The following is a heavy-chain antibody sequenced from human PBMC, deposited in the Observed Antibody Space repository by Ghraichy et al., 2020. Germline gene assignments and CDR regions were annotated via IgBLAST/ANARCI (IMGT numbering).Heavy chain of an antibody. CDR1: GFTVSSNY. J-gene: IGHJ4*02. D-gene: IGHD6-19*01. CDR3: ARGLRRHSSLWYYFDF. V-gene: IGHV3-53*01. CDR2: IYTGGTA. Sequence: GGSLRLSCAASGFTVSSNYMSWVRQAPGKGLEWVSVIYTGGTAYYADSVKGRFTISRDNSKNTLYLQMNGLRAEDTAVYYCARGLRRHSSLWYYFDFWGQGTLVTVSS.